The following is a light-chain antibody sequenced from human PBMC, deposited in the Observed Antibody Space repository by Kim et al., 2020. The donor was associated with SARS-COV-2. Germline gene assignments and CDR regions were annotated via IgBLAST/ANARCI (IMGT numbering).Light chain of an antibody. V-gene: IGLV3-1*01. Sequence: SYELSQPRSVSVSPRQTASITCSGDKLGDKYASWYQQKPGQTPVLVIYQDTKRPSEIPEQFSDSISGNTATLSISGTQTMEEAHYYCQARDSSTVVFGGGTQLTVL. CDR1: KLGDKY. CDR2: QDT. CDR3: QARDSSTVV. J-gene: IGLJ2*01.